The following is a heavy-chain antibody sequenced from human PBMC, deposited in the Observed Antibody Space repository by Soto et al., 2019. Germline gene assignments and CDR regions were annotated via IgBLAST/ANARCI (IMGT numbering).Heavy chain of an antibody. D-gene: IGHD6-19*01. J-gene: IGHJ4*02. CDR1: GGTFSSYT. Sequence: QVQLVQSGAEVKKPGSSVKVSCKASGGTFSSYTISWVRQAPGQGLEWMGRIIPILGIANYAQKFQGRVTITPDKSPSTAYMELSSLRSEDTAVYYCSSRHSSGWSDYLGQGTLVTVSS. CDR2: IIPILGIA. CDR3: SSRHSSGWSDY. V-gene: IGHV1-69*02.